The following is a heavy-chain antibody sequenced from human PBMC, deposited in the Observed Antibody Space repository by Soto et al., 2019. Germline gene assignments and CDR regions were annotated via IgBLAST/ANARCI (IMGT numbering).Heavy chain of an antibody. CDR1: GFTFSSYG. Sequence: QVQLVESGGGVVQPGRSLRLSCAASGFTFSSYGMHWVRQAPGKGLEWVAVIWNDGSNKYYADSVKGRFTISRDNSKNTLYLQMNSLRAEDTAVYYCARGQLDTLDYWGQGTLVTVSS. D-gene: IGHD6-6*01. CDR3: ARGQLDTLDY. CDR2: IWNDGSNK. J-gene: IGHJ4*02. V-gene: IGHV3-33*01.